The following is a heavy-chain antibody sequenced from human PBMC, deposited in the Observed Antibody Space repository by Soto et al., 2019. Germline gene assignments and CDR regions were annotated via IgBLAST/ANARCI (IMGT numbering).Heavy chain of an antibody. V-gene: IGHV3-23*01. CDR2: ITGGGGGRT. Sequence: PCVSLRLRYGVSECNITDYARHRVLQPTGKGLEWVSTITGGGGGRTNYADSVKGRFTISRDNSKNTLYLQMNSLRAEDTAVYYCEKQPDYIRTFDCCGQGALVTVSS. CDR1: ECNITDYA. CDR3: EKQPDYIRTFDC. J-gene: IGHJ4*02. D-gene: IGHD3-10*01.